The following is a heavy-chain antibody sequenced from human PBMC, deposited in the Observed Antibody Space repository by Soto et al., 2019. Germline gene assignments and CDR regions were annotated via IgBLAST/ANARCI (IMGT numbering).Heavy chain of an antibody. D-gene: IGHD2-15*01. V-gene: IGHV3-53*01. J-gene: IGHJ4*02. CDR2: IYSGGST. CDR1: GFTVSSNY. Sequence: GSLRLSCXASGFTVSSNYMSWVRQAPGKGLEWVSVIYSGGSTYYADSVKGRITISRDNSKNTLYLQMNSLRAEDTAVYYCASTPPHDYWGQGTLVTVSS. CDR3: ASTPPHDY.